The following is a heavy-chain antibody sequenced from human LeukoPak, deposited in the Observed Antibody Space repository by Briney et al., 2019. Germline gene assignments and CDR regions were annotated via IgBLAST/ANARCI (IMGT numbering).Heavy chain of an antibody. J-gene: IGHJ4*02. CDR2: ISGSGGST. Sequence: GRSLRLSCAASGFTFSSYAMSWVRQAPGKGLEWVSAISGSGGSTYYADSVKGRFTISRDNSKNTLYLQMNSLRAEDTAVYYCASMAQGVISPYYFDYWGQGTLVTVSS. V-gene: IGHV3-23*01. D-gene: IGHD3-10*01. CDR1: GFTFSSYA. CDR3: ASMAQGVISPYYFDY.